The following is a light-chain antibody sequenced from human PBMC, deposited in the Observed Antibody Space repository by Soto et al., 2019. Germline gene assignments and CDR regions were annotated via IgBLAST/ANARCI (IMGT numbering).Light chain of an antibody. CDR2: ENN. CDR1: SSNIGAGYD. V-gene: IGLV1-40*01. CDR3: QSYDTSLSGYV. J-gene: IGLJ1*01. Sequence: QSVLTQPPSVSGAPGQRVTISCTGSSSNIGAGYDAHGYQQVPGTAPKLLIYENNNRPSGVPDRFSDSKSGTSASLANTGLQAEDEAEYYCQSYDTSLSGYVFGTVTKVTVL.